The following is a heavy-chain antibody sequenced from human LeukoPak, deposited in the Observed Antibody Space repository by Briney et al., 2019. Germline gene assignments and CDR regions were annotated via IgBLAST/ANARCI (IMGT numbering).Heavy chain of an antibody. D-gene: IGHD3-22*01. J-gene: IGHJ6*02. Sequence: SVKVSCKASGGTFSSYAISWVRQAPGQGLEWMGGIIPIFGTANYAQKFQGRVTITADESTSTAYMELSSLRSEDTAVYYCARGGYYYDSSGYYGNYYYYGMDVWGQGTTVTVSS. CDR3: ARGGYYYDSSGYYGNYYYYGMDV. CDR1: GGTFSSYA. V-gene: IGHV1-69*13. CDR2: IIPIFGTA.